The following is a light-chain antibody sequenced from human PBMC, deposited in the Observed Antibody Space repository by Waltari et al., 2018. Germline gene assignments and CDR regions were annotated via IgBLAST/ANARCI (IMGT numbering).Light chain of an antibody. CDR2: DVS. CDR3: SSYTTSFTLV. J-gene: IGLJ2*01. Sequence: QSALNQPASVSGSPGQSITISCTGTSRAFGGYNSVSWYQQHPGKAPKLMISDVSNPPSGISNRFSGSKSGNTASLTISGLQAEDEAHYYCSSYTTSFTLVFGGGTKLTVL. V-gene: IGLV2-14*03. CDR1: SRAFGGYNS.